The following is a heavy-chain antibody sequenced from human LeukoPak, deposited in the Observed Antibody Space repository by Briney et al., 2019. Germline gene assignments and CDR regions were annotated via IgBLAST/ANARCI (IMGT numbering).Heavy chain of an antibody. CDR3: AGHAEGYCSGGSCYGVPNWFDP. CDR2: IYYSGST. D-gene: IGHD2-15*01. CDR1: GGSISSSSYY. V-gene: IGHV4-39*01. Sequence: KTSETLSLTCTVSGGSISSSSYYWGWIRQPPGKGLEWIGSIYYSGSTYYNPSLKSRVTISVDTSKNQFSLKLSSVTAADTAVYYCAGHAEGYCSGGSCYGVPNWFDPWGQGTLVTVSS. J-gene: IGHJ5*02.